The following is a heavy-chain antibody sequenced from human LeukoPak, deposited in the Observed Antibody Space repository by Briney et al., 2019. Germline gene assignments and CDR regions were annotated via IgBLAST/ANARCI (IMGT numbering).Heavy chain of an antibody. CDR1: GFTLSSYW. D-gene: IGHD3-9*01. CDR2: INGDGRDK. J-gene: IGHJ4*02. Sequence: GGSLRLSCAASGFTLSSYWMNWVLQAPGKGLEWVANINGDGRDKYYVGSVRGRFTISRDNADNALYLQMNSLRGDDTALYYCARGVDSATDWWGQGTLVTVSS. V-gene: IGHV3-7*01. CDR3: ARGVDSATDW.